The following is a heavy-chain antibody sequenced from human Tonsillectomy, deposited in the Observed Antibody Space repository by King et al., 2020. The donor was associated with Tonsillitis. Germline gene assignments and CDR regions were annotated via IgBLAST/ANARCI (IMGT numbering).Heavy chain of an antibody. Sequence: VQLVESGGGLVQPGGSLRISCTASGFTISSYWLSWVRQAPGKGLEWVANIKQDGSEKYYVDSVKGRFTVSRDNAKNSLYLQMNSLRADDTAVYYCARDLGGSSHWGQGTLVTVSS. V-gene: IGHV3-7*01. J-gene: IGHJ4*02. D-gene: IGHD1-26*01. CDR3: ARDLGGSSH. CDR2: IKQDGSEK. CDR1: GFTISSYW.